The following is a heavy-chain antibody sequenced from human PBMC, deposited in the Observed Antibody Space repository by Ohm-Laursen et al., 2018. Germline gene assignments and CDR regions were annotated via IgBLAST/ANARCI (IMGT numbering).Heavy chain of an antibody. CDR1: GASISSHY. CDR3: ARSREDSVTTWDY. D-gene: IGHD4-17*01. Sequence: GTLSLTWTVSGASISSHYWSWIRQPAGKGLECIGRMYVGGDTSYNPSLKSRVTMSLDTSKNQFSLNLTSVTAADTAVYYCARSREDSVTTWDYWGQGSLVTVYS. CDR2: MYVGGDT. J-gene: IGHJ4*02. V-gene: IGHV4-4*07.